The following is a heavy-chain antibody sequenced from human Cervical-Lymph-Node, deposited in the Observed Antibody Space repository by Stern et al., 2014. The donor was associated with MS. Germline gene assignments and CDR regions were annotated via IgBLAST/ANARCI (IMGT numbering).Heavy chain of an antibody. J-gene: IGHJ6*02. CDR3: ARWETAMDV. CDR1: GYTFTSYY. V-gene: IGHV1-46*01. Sequence: VQLVESGAEVEKPGASVKVSCTASGYTFTSYYIHWVRQAPGQGLECMEIINPSGGSTSYAEKFQGIGTMTRDTSTSKVYMELSSLRSEDTAVYYCARWETAMDVWGQGTTVTVSS. CDR2: INPSGGST. D-gene: IGHD5-18*01.